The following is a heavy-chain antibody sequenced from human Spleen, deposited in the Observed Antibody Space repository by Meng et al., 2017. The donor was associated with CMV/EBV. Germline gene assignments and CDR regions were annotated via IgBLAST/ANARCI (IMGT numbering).Heavy chain of an antibody. J-gene: IGHJ4*02. CDR2: VYPGNSDT. CDR3: ARHPRIYDFWNGYHYSGFDY. Sequence: GESLKISCKGSGYSFTSYWIGWVRQMPGKGLEWMGMVYPGNSDTRYSPSFQGQVTISADKSISTAYLQWSSLKASDTAMYYCARHPRIYDFWNGYHYSGFDYWGQGTLVTVSS. D-gene: IGHD3-3*01. CDR1: GYSFTSYW. V-gene: IGHV5-51*01.